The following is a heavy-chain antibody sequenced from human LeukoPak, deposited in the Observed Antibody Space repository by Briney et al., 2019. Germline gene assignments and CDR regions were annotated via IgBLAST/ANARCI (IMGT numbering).Heavy chain of an antibody. CDR2: IYYSGST. J-gene: IGHJ5*02. CDR1: GGSISSGGYY. D-gene: IGHD2-2*02. V-gene: IGHV4-31*03. Sequence: SETLSLTCTVSGGSISSGGYYWSWIRQHPGKGLEWIGYIYYSGSTYYNPSLKSRVTISVDTSKNQFSLKLSSVTAADTAVYYCAREYCSSTSCYKLRANNWFDPWGQGTLVTVSS. CDR3: AREYCSSTSCYKLRANNWFDP.